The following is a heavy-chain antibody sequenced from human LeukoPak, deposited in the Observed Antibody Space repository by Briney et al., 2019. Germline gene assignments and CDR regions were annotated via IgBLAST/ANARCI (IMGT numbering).Heavy chain of an antibody. Sequence: HPGGSLRLSCSASGFTFSSYAMHWVRQAPGKGLEYVSAISGNGGSTYYADSVKGRFTISRDNSKNTLYLQMSSLRAEDTAVYYCVKDFRGPNGGNSSSADYWGQGTLVTVSS. V-gene: IGHV3-64D*06. CDR2: ISGNGGST. J-gene: IGHJ4*02. CDR1: GFTFSSYA. D-gene: IGHD4-23*01. CDR3: VKDFRGPNGGNSSSADY.